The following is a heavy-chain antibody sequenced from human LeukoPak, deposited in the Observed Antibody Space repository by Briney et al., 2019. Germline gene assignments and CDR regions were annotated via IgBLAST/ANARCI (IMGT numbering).Heavy chain of an antibody. J-gene: IGHJ4*02. CDR3: ARAQTGDLEY. V-gene: IGHV1-46*01. Sequence: ASVKVSCKASGYTFTSYYIHWVRQAPGQGLEWMGIINPSGGSTNYVQKFQGRVTMTRDTSTSTVYMELSSLRSEDTAVYYCARAQTGDLEYWGQGTLVTVSS. CDR2: INPSGGST. CDR1: GYTFTSYY. D-gene: IGHD7-27*01.